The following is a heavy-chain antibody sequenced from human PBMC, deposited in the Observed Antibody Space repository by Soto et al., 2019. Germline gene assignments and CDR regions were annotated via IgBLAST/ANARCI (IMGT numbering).Heavy chain of an antibody. CDR2: ISYDGGNK. J-gene: IGHJ6*02. D-gene: IGHD4-4*01. Sequence: QVQLVESGGGVVQPGRSLRLSCAASGFTFSSYGMHLVRQAPGKGLEWVACISYDGGNKYYADSVKGRFTISRDNSKNTLYLQMNSLTAEDTAVYYCAKVSNYGTRYYYYGMDVWGQGTTVTVSS. CDR1: GFTFSSYG. CDR3: AKVSNYGTRYYYYGMDV. V-gene: IGHV3-30*18.